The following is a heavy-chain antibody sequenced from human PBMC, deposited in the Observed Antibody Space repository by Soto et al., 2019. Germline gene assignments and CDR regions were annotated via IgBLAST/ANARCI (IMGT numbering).Heavy chain of an antibody. CDR1: GFTFSSYA. CDR3: AISELGYCSSTSCDAFDI. V-gene: IGHV3-23*01. D-gene: IGHD2-2*01. Sequence: GGSLRLSCAASGFTFSSYAMSWVRQAPGKGLEWVSAISGSGGSTYYADSVKGRFTISRDNSKNTLYLQMNSLRAEDTAVYYCAISELGYCSSTSCDAFDIWGQGTMVTVSS. J-gene: IGHJ3*02. CDR2: ISGSGGST.